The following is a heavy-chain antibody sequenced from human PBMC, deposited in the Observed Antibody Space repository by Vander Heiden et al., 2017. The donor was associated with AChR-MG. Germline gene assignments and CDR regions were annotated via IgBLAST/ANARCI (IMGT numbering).Heavy chain of an antibody. CDR3: ARGTGGDPEYFQF. CDR1: GGSISSGGYS. D-gene: IGHD2-21*02. V-gene: IGHV4-30-2*01. J-gene: IGHJ1*01. CDR2: IYQSGTA. Sequence: QVQLQGSGSGLVKPSQTLSLTCAVSGGSISSGGYSWSWLRQPPGKGLEWIGYIYQSGTAYYKASLKSRLTISVVTSQNRFSLTLTSVTAADTAVYYCARGTGGDPEYFQFWGQGTLVTVSS.